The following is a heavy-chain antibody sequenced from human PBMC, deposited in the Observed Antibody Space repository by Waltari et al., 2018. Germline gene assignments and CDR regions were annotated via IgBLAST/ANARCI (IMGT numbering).Heavy chain of an antibody. V-gene: IGHV4-31*03. Sequence: QVQLQESGPGLVKPSQTLSLTCTVSGGSISSGGYYWSWIRQHPGKGLAWIGYIYYSGSTYYNPSLKSRVTISVDTSKNQFSLKLSSVTAADTAVYYCARDLGYYYDSSGYYETRNDAFDIWGQGTMVTVSS. D-gene: IGHD3-22*01. J-gene: IGHJ3*02. CDR2: IYYSGST. CDR1: GGSISSGGYY. CDR3: ARDLGYYYDSSGYYETRNDAFDI.